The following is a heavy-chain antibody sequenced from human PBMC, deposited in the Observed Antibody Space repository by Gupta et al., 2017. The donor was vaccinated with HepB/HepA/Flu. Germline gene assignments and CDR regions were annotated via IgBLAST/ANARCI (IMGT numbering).Heavy chain of an antibody. CDR3: ARIGHSYGWTFDS. CDR1: GESLSGYY. CDR2: INHRGYT. V-gene: IGHV4-34*02. J-gene: IGHJ4*02. Sequence: QMHLQQWGAGLLEPSETLSLICAVYGESLSGYYWSWIRQSPGKGLEWIGEINHRGYTTYNVSLKSRLTMSVDMSKNQFSLKLSFVTAADTAIYYCARIGHSYGWTFDSWGQGTLVTVSS. D-gene: IGHD5-18*01.